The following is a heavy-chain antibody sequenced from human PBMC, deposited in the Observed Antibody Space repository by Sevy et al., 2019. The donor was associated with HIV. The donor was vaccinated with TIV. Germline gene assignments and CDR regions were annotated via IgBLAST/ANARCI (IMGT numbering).Heavy chain of an antibody. CDR1: GFTFSSYS. J-gene: IGHJ4*02. CDR3: ARDPDGYNRPY. CDR2: ISSSSSYI. D-gene: IGHD5-12*01. V-gene: IGHV3-21*01. Sequence: GGSLRLSCAASGFTFSSYSMNWVRQAPGKGLEWVSSISSSSSYIYYADSVKGRFTISRDNAKNSLYLQMNSMRAEDTAAYYCARDPDGYNRPYWGQGTLVTVSS.